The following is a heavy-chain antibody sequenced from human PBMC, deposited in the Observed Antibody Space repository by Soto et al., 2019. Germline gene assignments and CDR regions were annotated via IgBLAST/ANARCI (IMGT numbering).Heavy chain of an antibody. D-gene: IGHD5-12*01. J-gene: IGHJ1*01. V-gene: IGHV1-69*13. Sequence: SVKVSCKASGGTFSSFGISWVRQAPGQGLEWMGGIIPVFGRPNYAQRFRGRLTITADEPTNTSYMELIDLTSEDTAVYYCAREASGYDFWGQGTQVTVSS. CDR2: IIPVFGRP. CDR1: GGTFSSFG. CDR3: AREASGYDF.